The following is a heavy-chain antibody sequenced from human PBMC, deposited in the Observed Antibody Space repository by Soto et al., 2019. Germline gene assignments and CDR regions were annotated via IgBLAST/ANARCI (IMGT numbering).Heavy chain of an antibody. D-gene: IGHD1-1*01. CDR3: AVDTTTRGPNWLDP. Sequence: QVQLQESGPGLVKASQTLSLTCTVSGGSISRGAFYWSWIRQRPGEGLEWIGHIYYTGGTNYNPSLESRLRISVDTSKHQFSLQLSSVAAADTAVYYCAVDTTTRGPNWLDPWGQGTLVTVSS. J-gene: IGHJ5*02. CDR2: IYYTGGT. V-gene: IGHV4-31*02. CDR1: GGSISRGAFY.